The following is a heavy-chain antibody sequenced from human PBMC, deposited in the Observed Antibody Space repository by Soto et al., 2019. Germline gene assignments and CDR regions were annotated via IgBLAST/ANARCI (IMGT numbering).Heavy chain of an antibody. Sequence: GGSLRLSCAASGFTFSSYAMSWVRQAPGKGLEWVSAISGSGGSTYYADSVKGRFTISRDNSKNTLYLQMNSLRAEDTAVYYCAKPEEVATVTTNGLVNYFDYWGQGTLVTVSS. CDR1: GFTFSSYA. V-gene: IGHV3-23*01. J-gene: IGHJ4*02. CDR2: ISGSGGST. D-gene: IGHD4-17*01. CDR3: AKPEEVATVTTNGLVNYFDY.